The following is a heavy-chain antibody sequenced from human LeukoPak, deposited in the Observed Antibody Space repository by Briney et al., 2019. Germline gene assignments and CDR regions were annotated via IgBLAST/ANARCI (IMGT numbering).Heavy chain of an antibody. CDR3: ARDREDTWGSPGFFDL. J-gene: IGHJ2*01. Sequence: ASVKVSCKTSGYTFTGYYVHWVRQAPGQGLEWMGWINPKSGATKYGQKFQGRVAMTRDRPTSTAYMELSWLISDDTAVYFCARDREDTWGSPGFFDLWGRGTLVTVSS. CDR1: GYTFTGYY. V-gene: IGHV1-2*02. D-gene: IGHD3-16*01. CDR2: INPKSGAT.